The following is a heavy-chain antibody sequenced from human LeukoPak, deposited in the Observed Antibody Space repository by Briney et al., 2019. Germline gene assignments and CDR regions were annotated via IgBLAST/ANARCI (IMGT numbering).Heavy chain of an antibody. CDR3: ARGEGYQLLDAFDI. V-gene: IGHV3-11*04. Sequence: PGGSLRLSCAVSGFTFRNAWMSWVRQAPGKGLEWVSHISSGGSTIYYADSVKGRFTISRDNAKKSLYLQMNSLRAEDTAVYYCARGEGYQLLDAFDIWGQGTMVTVSS. D-gene: IGHD2-2*01. CDR1: GFTFRNAW. CDR2: ISSGGSTI. J-gene: IGHJ3*02.